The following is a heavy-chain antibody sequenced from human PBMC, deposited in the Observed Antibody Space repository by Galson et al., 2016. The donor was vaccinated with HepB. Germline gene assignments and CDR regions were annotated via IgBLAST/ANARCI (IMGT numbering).Heavy chain of an antibody. Sequence: SLRLSCAASGFTFSNYSMNWVRQAPGKGLEWVSYISNSGTTMYYADSVRGRFTIPRDNTKNSLYLQMNRLRTEDTAVYYSAGPTGAWNYDRGQGTLVTVSS. J-gene: IGHJ4*02. D-gene: IGHD1-7*01. CDR3: AGPTGAWNYD. V-gene: IGHV3-48*04. CDR2: ISNSGTTM. CDR1: GFTFSNYS.